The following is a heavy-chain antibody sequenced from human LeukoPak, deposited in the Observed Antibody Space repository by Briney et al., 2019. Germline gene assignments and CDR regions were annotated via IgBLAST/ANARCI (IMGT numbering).Heavy chain of an antibody. V-gene: IGHV4-39*07. CDR3: ARLEIAAAGNRWFDP. CDR2: IYYSGST. J-gene: IGHJ5*02. CDR1: GGSISSYY. D-gene: IGHD6-13*01. Sequence: SETLSLTCTVSGGSISSYYWSWIRQPPGKGLEWIGTIYYSGSTYYNPSLKSRVTISVDTSKNQFSLKLSSVTAADTAVYYCARLEIAAAGNRWFDPWGQGTLVTVSS.